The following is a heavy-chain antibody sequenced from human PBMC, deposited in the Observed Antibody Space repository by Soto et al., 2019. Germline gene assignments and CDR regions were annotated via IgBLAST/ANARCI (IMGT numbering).Heavy chain of an antibody. CDR1: GGSISSSSYY. CDR3: ASLFSGWNYYYYGMDV. J-gene: IGHJ6*02. CDR2: IYYSGST. Sequence: SETLSLTCTVSGGSISSSSYYWGWIRQPPGKGLEWIGSIYYSGSTYYNPSLKSRVTISVDTSKNQFSLKLSSVTAADTAVYYWASLFSGWNYYYYGMDVWGQGTTVTVSS. V-gene: IGHV4-39*01. D-gene: IGHD6-19*01.